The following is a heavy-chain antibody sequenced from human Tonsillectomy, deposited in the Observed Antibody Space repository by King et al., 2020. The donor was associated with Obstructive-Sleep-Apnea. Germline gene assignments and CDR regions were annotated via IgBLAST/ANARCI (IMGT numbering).Heavy chain of an antibody. CDR3: SIQGTSWDDAFDL. Sequence: QLVQSGPELRKPGESLSISCQGSGYNINGQWIGWVRQMPGTVLELMGIIYPGDSDARYRPSFQGQVTMSADKSTYTAYLQWTSLKYSDTASYYCSIQGTSWDDAFDLWGQGTLVTVS. CDR2: IYPGDSDA. V-gene: IGHV5-51*01. D-gene: IGHD1-26*01. J-gene: IGHJ3*01. CDR1: GYNINGQW.